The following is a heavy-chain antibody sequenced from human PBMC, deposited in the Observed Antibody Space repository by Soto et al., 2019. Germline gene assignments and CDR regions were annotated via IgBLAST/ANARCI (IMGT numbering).Heavy chain of an antibody. D-gene: IGHD4-17*01. V-gene: IGHV3-30-3*01. CDR3: ARDLMTTVVTPGSYFDY. CDR2: ISYDGSNK. CDR1: GFTFSSYA. Sequence: QVQLVESGGGVVQPGRSLRLSCAASGFTFSSYAMHWVRQAPGKGLEWVAVISYDGSNKYYADSVKGRFTISRDNSKNTLYLQMNSLRAEDTAVYYCARDLMTTVVTPGSYFDYWGQGTLVTVSS. J-gene: IGHJ4*02.